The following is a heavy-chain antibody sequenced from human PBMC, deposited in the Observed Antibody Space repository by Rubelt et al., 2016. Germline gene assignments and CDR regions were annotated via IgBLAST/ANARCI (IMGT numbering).Heavy chain of an antibody. CDR3: ARALAADVYGMEV. D-gene: IGHD6-13*01. J-gene: IGHJ6*01. Sequence: QVQLQESGPGLVKPSETLSLTCTVSGGSISSYYWSWIRQPPGKGLEWIGYIYYSGSTNYNPSLKSRVTILVDTSKNQFSLKLSSVTAGDTGVYYCARALAADVYGMEVWGQGTTVTVSS. CDR1: GGSISSYY. V-gene: IGHV4-59*01. CDR2: IYYSGST.